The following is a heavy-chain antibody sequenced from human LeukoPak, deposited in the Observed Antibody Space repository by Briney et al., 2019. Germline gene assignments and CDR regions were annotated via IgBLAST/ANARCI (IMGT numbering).Heavy chain of an antibody. CDR3: AKDYGDYEWLDY. CDR2: ISGSGGST. V-gene: IGHV3-23*01. Sequence: GGSLRLSCAASGFTSSSYAMSWVRQAPGKGLEWVSAISGSGGSTYYADSVKGRFTISRDNSKNTLYLQMNSLRAEDTAVYYCAKDYGDYEWLDYWGQGTLVTVST. J-gene: IGHJ4*02. D-gene: IGHD4-17*01. CDR1: GFTSSSYA.